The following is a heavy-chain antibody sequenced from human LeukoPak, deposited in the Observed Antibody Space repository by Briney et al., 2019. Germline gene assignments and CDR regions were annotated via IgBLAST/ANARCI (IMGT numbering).Heavy chain of an antibody. J-gene: IGHJ3*02. V-gene: IGHV4-39*07. D-gene: IGHD6-19*01. CDR1: YGSISDISYY. Sequence: SETLSLTCTVSYGSISDISYYWGWIRQPPGKGLEWIGEINHSGNTNYNPSLKSRVTISVDTSKNQFSLKLSSVTAADTAVYYCARARGWLVPAFDIWGQGTMVTVSS. CDR3: ARARGWLVPAFDI. CDR2: INHSGNT.